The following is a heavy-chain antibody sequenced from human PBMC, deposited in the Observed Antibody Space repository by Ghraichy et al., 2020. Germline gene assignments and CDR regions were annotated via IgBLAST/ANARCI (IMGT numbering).Heavy chain of an antibody. D-gene: IGHD3-22*01. V-gene: IGHV3-33*01. CDR3: ARDDDSFRNDFDY. CDR2: IWNDGSIR. J-gene: IGHJ4*02. CDR1: GFTFSTYG. Sequence: LSLTCAASGFTFSTYGMHWVRQAPGKGLEWVAVIWNDGSIRYYADSVRDQFTISRDNSKNTLYLQMDSLRAEDTAVYYCARDDDSFRNDFDYWGQGTLVTVSS.